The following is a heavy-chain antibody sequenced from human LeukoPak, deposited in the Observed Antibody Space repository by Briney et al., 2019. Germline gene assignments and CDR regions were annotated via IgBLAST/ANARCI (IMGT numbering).Heavy chain of an antibody. CDR3: AKEKGYSSSSPPFDY. D-gene: IGHD6-6*01. CDR1: GFTFSSYA. V-gene: IGHV3-23*01. J-gene: IGHJ4*02. Sequence: GGSLRLSCAASGFTFSSYAMSWVRQAPGKGLEWDSAVSGSGGSTYYADSVKGRFTISRDNSKNTLYLQMNSLRAEDTAVYYCAKEKGYSSSSPPFDYWGQGTLVTVSS. CDR2: VSGSGGST.